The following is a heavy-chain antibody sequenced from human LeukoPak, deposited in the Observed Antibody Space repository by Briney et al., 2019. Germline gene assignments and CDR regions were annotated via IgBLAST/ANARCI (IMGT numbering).Heavy chain of an antibody. V-gene: IGHV4-34*01. J-gene: IGHJ6*02. CDR2: INHSGST. CDR3: ARGKFYDMDV. Sequence: SETLSLTCAVYGGSFSGYYWSWIRQPPGKGLEWIGKINHSGSTNYNPSLKSRVTISVDTSKNQFSLKLSSVTAADTAVYYCARGKFYDMDVWGQGTTVTVSS. CDR1: GGSFSGYY.